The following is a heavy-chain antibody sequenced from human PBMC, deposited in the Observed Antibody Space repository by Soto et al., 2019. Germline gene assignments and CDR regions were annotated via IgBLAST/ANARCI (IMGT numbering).Heavy chain of an antibody. D-gene: IGHD2-2*01. Sequence: QVQLQQWGAGLLKPSETLSLTCVVYGGSYSGYYWSWIRQSPGKGLEWIGGINHRGSTNYNPSLESRVTLSVDTSRTQFSLKLPSVAAADTAMYYCARDGFCTSTTCRVGNWFDPWGQGTLVTVSS. V-gene: IGHV4-34*01. J-gene: IGHJ5*02. CDR1: GGSYSGYY. CDR2: INHRGST. CDR3: ARDGFCTSTTCRVGNWFDP.